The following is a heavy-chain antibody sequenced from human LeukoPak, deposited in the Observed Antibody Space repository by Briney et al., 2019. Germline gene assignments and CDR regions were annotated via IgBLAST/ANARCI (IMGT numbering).Heavy chain of an antibody. D-gene: IGHD2-2*01. CDR2: INGDASNT. CDR1: GLTFNSYW. CDR3: ARAMPHDNWFNP. V-gene: IGHV3-74*03. J-gene: IGHJ5*02. Sequence: GGSLRLSCAASGLTFNSYWMHWVRQVAGKGLVWVARINGDASNTTYADSVKGRFTISRDNAKNTLYLQMNSLRVDDTAVYYCARAMPHDNWFNPWGQGSLVTVSS.